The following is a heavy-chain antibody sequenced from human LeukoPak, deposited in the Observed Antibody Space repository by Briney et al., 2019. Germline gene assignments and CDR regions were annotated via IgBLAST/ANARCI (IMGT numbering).Heavy chain of an antibody. J-gene: IGHJ4*02. CDR3: WKGLNRDYSGIGDH. V-gene: IGHV3-23*01. D-gene: IGHD5-12*01. CDR2: MSGSGVDT. Sequence: GGSLRLSCAASGFTFSNYAMSWVRQAPGKGLEWVSSMSGSGVDTYYADSVRGRFTISRDKSENKRYLQANSLRAEDTAVYYCWKGLNRDYSGIGDHWGQGTLVTVSS. CDR1: GFTFSNYA.